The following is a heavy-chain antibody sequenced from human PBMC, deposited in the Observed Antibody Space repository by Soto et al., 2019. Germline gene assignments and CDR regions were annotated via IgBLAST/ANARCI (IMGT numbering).Heavy chain of an antibody. CDR1: GGSFSGYY. CDR2: INHSGST. CDR3: ARWRLLRFSGFDP. J-gene: IGHJ5*02. Sequence: SETLSLTCAVYGGSFSGYYWSWIRQPPGKGLEWIGEINHSGSTNYNPSLKSRVTISVDTSKNQFSLKLSSVTAADTAVYYCARWRLLRFSGFDPWGQGTLVTVSS. D-gene: IGHD2-15*01. V-gene: IGHV4-34*01.